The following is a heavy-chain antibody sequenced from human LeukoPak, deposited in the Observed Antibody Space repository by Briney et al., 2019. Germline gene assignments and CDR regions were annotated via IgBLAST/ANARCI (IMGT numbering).Heavy chain of an antibody. V-gene: IGHV4-59*01. CDR1: GGSISSYY. CDR2: IYYSGST. D-gene: IGHD2-8*02. CDR3: ARDPGAADAFDI. Sequence: SGTLSLTCTVSGGSISSYYWSWIRQPPGKGLEWIGYIYYSGSTNYNPSLKSRVTISVDTSKNQFSLKLSSVTAADTAVYYCARDPGAADAFDIWGQGTMVTVSS. J-gene: IGHJ3*02.